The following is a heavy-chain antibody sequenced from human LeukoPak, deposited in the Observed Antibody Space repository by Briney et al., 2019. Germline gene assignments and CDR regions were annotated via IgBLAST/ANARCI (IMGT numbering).Heavy chain of an antibody. V-gene: IGHV3-23*01. J-gene: IGHJ4*02. D-gene: IGHD6-19*01. Sequence: PGGSLRLSCAASGFTFTTYAMSWVRQAPGRGLEWVSAISGNGTYIYYADSARGRFTVSRDNSKNTLYLQMNSLRGEDTAVYYCAKAVASGRSFDYWGQGTLVTVSS. CDR2: ISGNGTYI. CDR1: GFTFTTYA. CDR3: AKAVASGRSFDY.